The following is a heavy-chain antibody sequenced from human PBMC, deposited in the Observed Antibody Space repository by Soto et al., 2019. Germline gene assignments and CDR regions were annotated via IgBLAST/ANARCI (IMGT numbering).Heavy chain of an antibody. CDR3: AKEVPMSSGWYEWNAFDI. CDR2: ISYDGSNK. V-gene: IGHV3-30*18. D-gene: IGHD6-19*01. Sequence: GGSLRLSCAASGFTFSSYGMHWVRQAPGKGLEWVAVISYDGSNKYYADSVKGRFTISRDNSKNTLYLQMNSLRAEDTAVYYCAKEVPMSSGWYEWNAFDIWGQGTMVTVSS. CDR1: GFTFSSYG. J-gene: IGHJ3*02.